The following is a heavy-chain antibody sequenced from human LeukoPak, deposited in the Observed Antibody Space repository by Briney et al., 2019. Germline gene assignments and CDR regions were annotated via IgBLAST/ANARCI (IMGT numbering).Heavy chain of an antibody. J-gene: IGHJ4*02. Sequence: VASVKVSCKASGYTFTDYYIHWVRQAPGQGLEWMGRIIPNNGDTNYAQNFQGRVPMTRDTSISTAYMELSSLRSDDTAVYYCARGSWLAKGGFFDYWGQGTLVTVSS. V-gene: IGHV1-2*06. D-gene: IGHD6-19*01. CDR1: GYTFTDYY. CDR3: ARGSWLAKGGFFDY. CDR2: IIPNNGDT.